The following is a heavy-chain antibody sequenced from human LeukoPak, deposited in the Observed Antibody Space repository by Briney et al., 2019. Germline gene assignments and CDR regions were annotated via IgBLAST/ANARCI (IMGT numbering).Heavy chain of an antibody. CDR1: GGTFSSYA. CDR2: IIPILGIA. CDR3: ARAARGYQQIFDY. J-gene: IGHJ4*02. V-gene: IGHV1-69*04. D-gene: IGHD2-2*01. Sequence: SAKVSCKASGGTFSSYAISWVRQAPGQGLEWMGRIIPILGIANYAQKFQGRVTITADKSTSTAYMEPRSLRSDDTAVYYCARAARGYQQIFDYWGQGTLVTVSS.